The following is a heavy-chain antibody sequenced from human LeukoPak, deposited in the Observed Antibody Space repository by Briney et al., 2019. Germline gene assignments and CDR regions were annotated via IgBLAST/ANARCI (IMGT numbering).Heavy chain of an antibody. CDR3: GIPWRGSRMPFDY. Sequence: GGSLRLSCAAYGFTFSSYSMNWVRQAPGKGLEWVSSISSSSSYIYYADSVKGRFTISRDNAKNSLYLQVNSLRAEDTAVYYCGIPWRGSRMPFDYWGQGTLVTVSS. J-gene: IGHJ4*02. D-gene: IGHD2-15*01. CDR1: GFTFSSYS. CDR2: ISSSSSYI. V-gene: IGHV3-21*01.